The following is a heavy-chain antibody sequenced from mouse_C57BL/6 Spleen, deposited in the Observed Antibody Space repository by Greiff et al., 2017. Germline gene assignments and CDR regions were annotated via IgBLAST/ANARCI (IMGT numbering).Heavy chain of an antibody. D-gene: IGHD2-4*01. CDR1: GYAFSSSW. CDR3: ASDDYESAWFAY. Sequence: QVQLQQSGPELVKPGASVKISCKASGYAFSSSWMNWVKQRPGKGLEWIGRIYPGDGDTNYNGKFKGKATLTADKSSSTAYMQRSSLTSEDSAVYFCASDDYESAWFAYGGQGTLVTVSA. CDR2: IYPGDGDT. V-gene: IGHV1-82*01. J-gene: IGHJ3*01.